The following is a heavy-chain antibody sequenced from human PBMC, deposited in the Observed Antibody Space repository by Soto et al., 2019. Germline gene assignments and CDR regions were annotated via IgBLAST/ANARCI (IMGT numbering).Heavy chain of an antibody. D-gene: IGHD2-2*01. V-gene: IGHV1-3*01. J-gene: IGHJ6*03. CDR2: INAGNGNT. CDR3: ARGHLAVVPVASWYFYMDV. Sequence: GASVKVSCKASGYTFTNYAVHWVRQAPGQRLEWMGWINAGNGNTRYSQKFQGRVTITRDTSARTAYMELSSLRSEDTAVYYCARGHLAVVPVASWYFYMDVWGKGITVTVS. CDR1: GYTFTNYA.